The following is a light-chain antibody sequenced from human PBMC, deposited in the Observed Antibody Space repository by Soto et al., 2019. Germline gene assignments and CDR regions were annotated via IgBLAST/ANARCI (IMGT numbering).Light chain of an antibody. V-gene: IGLV1-40*01. CDR2: GNI. CDR1: SSNLGADYD. CDR3: QSYDSSLTAYV. J-gene: IGLJ1*01. Sequence: QCVLTQPPSVSGAPGHRVTITYTGSSSNLGADYDVHWYQLLPGTAPKLLIYGNINRPSGVPDRFSGSKSATSASLAITGLQAEDEADYYCQSYDSSLTAYVFGPGTKVTVL.